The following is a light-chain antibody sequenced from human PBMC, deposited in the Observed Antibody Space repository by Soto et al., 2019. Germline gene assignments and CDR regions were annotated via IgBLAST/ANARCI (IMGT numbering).Light chain of an antibody. CDR3: QSYEICLMGLRGSV. J-gene: IGLJ7*01. CDR1: SSNIGAGYD. Sequence: QSVLTQPPSVSGAPGQRVTISCTGSSSNIGAGYDVHWYQQLPGTAPKLLIYGNSNRPSGVPDRFSGSKSGTSASLAITGRQADDEADYYCQSYEICLMGLRGSVCGGGNQLTVL. CDR2: GNS. V-gene: IGLV1-40*01.